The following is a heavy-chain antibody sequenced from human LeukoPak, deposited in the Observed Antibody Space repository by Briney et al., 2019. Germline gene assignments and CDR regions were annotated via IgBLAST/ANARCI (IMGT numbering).Heavy chain of an antibody. J-gene: IGHJ4*02. CDR2: FDPDDGET. V-gene: IGHV1-24*01. CDR3: ATATYYYDSSGYYPL. Sequence: GASVKVSCKVSGYTLTELSMHWVRQAPGKGLEWMGGFDPDDGETIYAQKFQGRVTMTEDTSTDTAYMELSSLRSEDTAVYYCATATYYYDSSGYYPLWGQGTLVTVSS. D-gene: IGHD3-22*01. CDR1: GYTLTELS.